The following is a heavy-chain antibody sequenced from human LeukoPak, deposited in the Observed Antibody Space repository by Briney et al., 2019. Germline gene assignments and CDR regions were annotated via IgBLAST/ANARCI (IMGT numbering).Heavy chain of an antibody. CDR3: ARGGLYCSSTSCYGMEY. CDR2: ISAYNGNT. V-gene: IGHV1-18*04. Sequence: WASVRVSCEAAGYTFTSYGISWVRQAPGQGLEWMGWISAYNGNTNYAQTLQGRVTMPTVTSTSTVYMELRSLRSEDTAVYYCARGGLYCSSTSCYGMEYGGQGPLVTVS. CDR1: GYTFTSYG. J-gene: IGHJ4*02. D-gene: IGHD2-2*01.